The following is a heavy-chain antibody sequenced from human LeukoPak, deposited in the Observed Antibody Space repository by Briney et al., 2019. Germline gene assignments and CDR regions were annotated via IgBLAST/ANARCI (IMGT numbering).Heavy chain of an antibody. CDR1: GYTFIGYY. D-gene: IGHD3-22*01. J-gene: IGHJ4*02. CDR2: INPNSGGT. CDR3: ASRYYDIAY. V-gene: IGHV1-2*06. Sequence: ASVKVSCKASGYTFIGYYMHWVRQAPGQGLEWMGRINPNSGGTNYAQKFQDRVTMTRDTSISTAYMELSRLRSDDTAVYYCASRYYDIAYWGQGTLVTVSS.